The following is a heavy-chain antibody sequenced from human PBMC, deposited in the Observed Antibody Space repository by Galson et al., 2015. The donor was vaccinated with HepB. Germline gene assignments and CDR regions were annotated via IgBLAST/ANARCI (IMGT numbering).Heavy chain of an antibody. V-gene: IGHV3-48*01. CDR2: ISSSSSTI. D-gene: IGHD5-12*01. J-gene: IGHJ6*03. CDR3: ARSEGSGYESYYYYYYMDV. CDR1: GFTFSSYS. Sequence: SLRLSCAASGFTFSSYSMNWVRQAPGKGLEWVSYISSSSSTIYYADSVKGRFTISRDNAKNSLYLQMNSLRAEDTAVYYCARSEGSGYESYYYYYYMDVWGKGTTVTVSS.